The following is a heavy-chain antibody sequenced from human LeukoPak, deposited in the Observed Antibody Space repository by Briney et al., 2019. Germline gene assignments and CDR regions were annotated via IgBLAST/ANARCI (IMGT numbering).Heavy chain of an antibody. Sequence: GGSLRLSCAASGFTFSTFPMHWVRQAPGKGLEWVALIQDDGATTNYADSVRGRFTISRDNSKSTVYLQMNSLKPDDMAVYYCETQSITLVVVISPFDYWGQGTLVTVSS. D-gene: IGHD3-22*01. V-gene: IGHV3-30*02. J-gene: IGHJ4*02. CDR3: ETQSITLVVVISPFDY. CDR1: GFTFSTFP. CDR2: IQDDGATT.